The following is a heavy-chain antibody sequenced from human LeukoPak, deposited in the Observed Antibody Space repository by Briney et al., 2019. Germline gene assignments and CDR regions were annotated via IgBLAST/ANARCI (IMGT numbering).Heavy chain of an antibody. J-gene: IGHJ5*02. D-gene: IGHD6-19*01. CDR3: TREGGAVATRNWFDP. CDR2: ISWNSGSI. V-gene: IGHV3-9*01. CDR1: GFRFDDYA. Sequence: SLRLSCAASGFRFDDYAMHWVRQAPGKGLEWVSTISWNSGSIDYADSVKGRFTISRDNAKNSLYLQMNSLRAEDTALYYCTREGGAVATRNWFDPWGQGTLVTVFS.